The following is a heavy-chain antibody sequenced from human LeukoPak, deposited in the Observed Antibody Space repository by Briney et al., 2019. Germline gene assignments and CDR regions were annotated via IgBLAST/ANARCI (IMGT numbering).Heavy chain of an antibody. D-gene: IGHD3-10*01. Sequence: ASVKVSCKASGYTFTSYGISWVRQAPGQGLEWMGWISAYNGNTNYAQKLQGRVTMTTDTSTSTAYMGLRSLRSDDTAVYYCARGPYGSGRNYYYYGMDVWGQGTTVTVSS. J-gene: IGHJ6*02. CDR1: GYTFTSYG. V-gene: IGHV1-18*01. CDR2: ISAYNGNT. CDR3: ARGPYGSGRNYYYYGMDV.